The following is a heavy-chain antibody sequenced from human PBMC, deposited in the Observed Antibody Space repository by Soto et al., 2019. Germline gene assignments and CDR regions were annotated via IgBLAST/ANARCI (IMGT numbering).Heavy chain of an antibody. V-gene: IGHV4-59*01. Sequence: PSETLSLTCTVSGGSISSYSWSWIRQPPXKGLEWIGYIFYSGSTNYNPSLKSRVTISVDTSKNQFSLKLSSVTAADTAVYYCARDLRLTMVRGVFNWFDPWGQGTLVTVSS. CDR1: GGSISSYS. CDR3: ARDLRLTMVRGVFNWFDP. CDR2: IFYSGST. J-gene: IGHJ5*01. D-gene: IGHD3-10*01.